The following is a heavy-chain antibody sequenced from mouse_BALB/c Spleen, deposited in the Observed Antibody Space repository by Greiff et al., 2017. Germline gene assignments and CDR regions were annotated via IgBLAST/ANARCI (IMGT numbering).Heavy chain of an antibody. CDR3: ARYGNSDY. J-gene: IGHJ2*01. CDR1: GFNIKDYY. Sequence: VQLQQSGAELVRPGALVKLSCKASGFNIKDYYMHWVKQRPEQGLEWIGWIDPENGNTIYDPKFQGKASITADTSSNTAYLQLSSLTSEDTAVYYCARYGNSDYWGQGTTLTVSS. V-gene: IGHV14-1*02. CDR2: IDPENGNT. D-gene: IGHD2-1*01.